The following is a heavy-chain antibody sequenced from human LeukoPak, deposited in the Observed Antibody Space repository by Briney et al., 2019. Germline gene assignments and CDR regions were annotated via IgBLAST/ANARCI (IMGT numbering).Heavy chain of an antibody. CDR2: ISHSGTT. CDR1: GYSISGGYY. J-gene: IGHJ4*02. Sequence: SETLSLTCTVSGYSISGGYYWGWIRQAPGKGLEWIGSISHSGTTYYNPSLKSRVTISVDTSKNQFSLKLTSVTAADTAVYYCARPRYSGYSYGWDFWGQGTLATLSS. D-gene: IGHD5-18*01. CDR3: ARPRYSGYSYGWDF. V-gene: IGHV4-38-2*02.